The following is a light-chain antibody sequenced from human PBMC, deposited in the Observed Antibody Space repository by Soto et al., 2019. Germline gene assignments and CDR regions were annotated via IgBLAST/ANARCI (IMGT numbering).Light chain of an antibody. J-gene: IGLJ2*01. CDR3: QAWDSSTDVV. CDR1: KLGDKY. V-gene: IGLV3-1*01. Sequence: SSELTQPPSVSVSPGQTASITCSGDKLGDKYACWYQQKPGQSPALVIYQHSKRPSGIPERFSGSNSGNTATLTISGTQAMDEADYYCQAWDSSTDVVFGGGTKLTVL. CDR2: QHS.